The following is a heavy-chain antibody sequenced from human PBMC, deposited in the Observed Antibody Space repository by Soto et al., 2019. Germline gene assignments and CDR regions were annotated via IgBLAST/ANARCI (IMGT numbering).Heavy chain of an antibody. J-gene: IGHJ6*01. V-gene: IGHV3-30*18. Sequence: WGALALGCAASGFTFSSYAMHWVRQAPGKGLELVAVISYDGSNKYYADSVKGRFTISRDNSKSTLYLQMNSLRAEDTAVYYWAENPWAGGSGSYYYYYGMDVWGQGTTVTVSS. D-gene: IGHD3-10*01. CDR3: AENPWAGGSGSYYYYYGMDV. CDR2: ISYDGSNK. CDR1: GFTFSSYA.